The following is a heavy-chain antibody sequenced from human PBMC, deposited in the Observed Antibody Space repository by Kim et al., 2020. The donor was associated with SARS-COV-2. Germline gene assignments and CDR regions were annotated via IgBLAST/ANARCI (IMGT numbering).Heavy chain of an antibody. D-gene: IGHD5-12*01. Sequence: LKSRVTISVDTSNNQLSLKLSSVTAADTAVYYCARRGRGYSGSAGNYFDYWGQGTLVTVSS. J-gene: IGHJ4*02. CDR3: ARRGRGYSGSAGNYFDY. V-gene: IGHV4-59*08.